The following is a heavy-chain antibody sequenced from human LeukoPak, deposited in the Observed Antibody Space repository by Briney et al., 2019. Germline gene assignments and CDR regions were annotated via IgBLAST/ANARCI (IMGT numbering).Heavy chain of an antibody. Sequence: SETLSLTCTVSGGSISSYYWSWIRQPPGKGLEWIRYIYYSGSTNYNPSLKSRVTISVDTSKNQFSLKLSSVTAADTAVYYCARTPVSTVTTPDNLDYWGQGTLVTVSS. CDR1: GGSISSYY. CDR2: IYYSGST. CDR3: ARTPVSTVTTPDNLDY. V-gene: IGHV4-59*01. J-gene: IGHJ4*02. D-gene: IGHD4-11*01.